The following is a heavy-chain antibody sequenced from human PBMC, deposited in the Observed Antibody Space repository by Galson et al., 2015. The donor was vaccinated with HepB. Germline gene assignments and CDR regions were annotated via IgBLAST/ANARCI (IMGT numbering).Heavy chain of an antibody. CDR3: VRDGPAQSP. CDR1: GFTVSNNY. V-gene: IGHV3-66*01. Sequence: SLRLSCAASGFTVSNNYMNWVRQAPGKGLEWVSLIYSGGRTYYADSVKGRFTISRDRSKNTLYLQMNSLRAEDTAVYYCVRDGPAQSPWGEGPLVTVAS. J-gene: IGHJ5*02. CDR2: IYSGGRT.